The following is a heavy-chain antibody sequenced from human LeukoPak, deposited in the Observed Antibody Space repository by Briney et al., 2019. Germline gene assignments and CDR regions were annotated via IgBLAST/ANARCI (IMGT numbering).Heavy chain of an antibody. Sequence: GGSLRLSCAASGFTFSSYAMHWVRQAPGKGLEWVAVISSDGTNKYYADSVKGRFTISRDNSKNTLYLRMNSLRAEDTAVYYCARGDYSDYFDYWGQGTLVTVSS. D-gene: IGHD2-15*01. J-gene: IGHJ4*02. CDR1: GFTFSSYA. CDR2: ISSDGTNK. V-gene: IGHV3-30*04. CDR3: ARGDYSDYFDY.